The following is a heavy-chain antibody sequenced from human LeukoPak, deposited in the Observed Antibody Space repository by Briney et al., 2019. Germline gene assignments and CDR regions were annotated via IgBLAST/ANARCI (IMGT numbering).Heavy chain of an antibody. Sequence: GASVKVSCKASGYTFTSYYMHWVRQAPGQGLEWMGIINPSGGSTSYAQKFQGRVTMTRDTSTSTVYMELSSLRSEDTAVYYCARVHANNDFWSGYYTGSPVDYWGQGPLVTVSS. CDR3: ARVHANNDFWSGYYTGSPVDY. CDR2: INPSGGST. CDR1: GYTFTSYY. V-gene: IGHV1-46*01. D-gene: IGHD3-3*01. J-gene: IGHJ4*02.